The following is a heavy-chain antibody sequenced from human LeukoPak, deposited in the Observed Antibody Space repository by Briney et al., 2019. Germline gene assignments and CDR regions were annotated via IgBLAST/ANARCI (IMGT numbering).Heavy chain of an antibody. CDR1: GFTFSSYE. D-gene: IGHD3-22*01. Sequence: QPGRSLRLSCAASGFTFSSYEMNWVRQAPGKGLEWVSYISSSGATIYYADSVKGRFTISRDNAKNSLYLQMNSLRADDTAVYYCARGSPYYDSSGYPLYYYYYYGMDVWGQGTTVSVSS. V-gene: IGHV3-48*03. J-gene: IGHJ6*02. CDR3: ARGSPYYDSSGYPLYYYYYYGMDV. CDR2: ISSSGATI.